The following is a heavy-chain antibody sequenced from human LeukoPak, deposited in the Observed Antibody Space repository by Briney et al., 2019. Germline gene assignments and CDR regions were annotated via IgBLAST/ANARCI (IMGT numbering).Heavy chain of an antibody. CDR3: ARSYYYGSGSLIFDY. CDR2: ISGSGGST. CDR1: GFTFSNAW. Sequence: GGSLRLSCAASGFTFSNAWMSWVRQAPGKGLEWVSAISGSGGSTYYADSVKGRFTISRDNSKNTLYLQMNSLRAEDTAVYYCARSYYYGSGSLIFDYWGQGTLVTVSS. D-gene: IGHD3-10*01. V-gene: IGHV3-23*01. J-gene: IGHJ4*02.